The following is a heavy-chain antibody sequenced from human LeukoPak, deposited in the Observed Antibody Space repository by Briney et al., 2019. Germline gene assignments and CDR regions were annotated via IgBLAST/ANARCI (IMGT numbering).Heavy chain of an antibody. CDR2: ISGSGAGT. CDR1: GFTFSNYA. V-gene: IGHV3-23*01. CDR3: AKINNIAAAGTFDY. Sequence: GGSLRLSCAASGFTFSNYAMSWVRQAPGKGLEWVSAISGSGAGTYYADSVKGRFTISRDNSKNTLYLQMNSPRAEDTAIYYCAKINNIAAAGTFDYWGQGTLVTVSS. D-gene: IGHD6-13*01. J-gene: IGHJ4*02.